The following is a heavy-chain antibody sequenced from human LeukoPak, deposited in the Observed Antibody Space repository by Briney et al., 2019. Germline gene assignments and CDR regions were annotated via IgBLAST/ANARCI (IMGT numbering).Heavy chain of an antibody. D-gene: IGHD5-18*01. Sequence: PSETLSLTCAVYGGSFSGYYWSWIRQPPGKGLEWIGEINHSGSTNYNPSLKSRVTISVDTSKNQFSLRLSSVTAADTAVYYRARGGYSYGFKAFDIWGQGTKVTVSS. J-gene: IGHJ3*02. CDR2: INHSGST. CDR1: GGSFSGYY. V-gene: IGHV4-34*01. CDR3: ARGGYSYGFKAFDI.